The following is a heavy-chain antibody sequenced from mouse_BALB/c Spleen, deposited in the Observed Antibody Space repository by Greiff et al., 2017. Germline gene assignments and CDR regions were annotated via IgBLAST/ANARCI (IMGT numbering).Heavy chain of an antibody. Sequence: EVKVVESGGGLVKPGGSLKLSCAASGFTFSDYYMYWVRQTPEKRLEWVATISDGGSYTYYPDSVKGRFTISRDNAKNNLYLQMSSLKSEDTAMYYCAREGDRYDVRDAMDYWGQGTSVTVSS. J-gene: IGHJ4*01. CDR3: AREGDRYDVRDAMDY. CDR1: GFTFSDYY. V-gene: IGHV5-4*02. D-gene: IGHD2-14*01. CDR2: ISDGGSYT.